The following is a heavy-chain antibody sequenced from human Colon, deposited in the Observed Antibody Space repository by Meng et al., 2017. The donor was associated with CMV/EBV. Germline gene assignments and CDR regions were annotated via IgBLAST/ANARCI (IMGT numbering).Heavy chain of an antibody. Sequence: GESLRLSCSASGFTITNNKMHWVRQAPGKGLEWISVVSGDGKTYYSDSVSGRFIISRDNSKNTVYIQLNSLRAEDTAMYYCAKALVWWNPPFGTDLWGQGTLVTVSS. J-gene: IGHJ4*02. CDR2: VSGDGKT. CDR3: AKALVWWNPPFGTDL. V-gene: IGHV3-66*02. D-gene: IGHD3-16*01. CDR1: GFTITNNK.